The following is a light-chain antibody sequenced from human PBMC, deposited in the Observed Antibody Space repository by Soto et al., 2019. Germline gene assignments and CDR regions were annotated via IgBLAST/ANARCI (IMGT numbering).Light chain of an antibody. CDR3: AAWDDSLNGWV. Sequence: LTQPPSASGTPGQRVTISCSGSNSNIGSNTVNWYQQLPGTAPQLLISSNNQRPSGVPDRFSGSKSGTSASLAISGLQSEDEADYYCAAWDDSLNGWVFGGGTKLTVL. CDR2: SNN. V-gene: IGLV1-44*01. J-gene: IGLJ3*02. CDR1: NSNIGSNT.